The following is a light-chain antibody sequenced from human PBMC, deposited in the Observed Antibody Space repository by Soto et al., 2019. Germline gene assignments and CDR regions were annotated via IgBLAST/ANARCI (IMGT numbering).Light chain of an antibody. CDR2: DAS. J-gene: IGKJ3*01. Sequence: EIVLTQSPATLSLSPGERATLSCRASQSISSYLAWYQRKPGQAPRLLIYDASNRATGIPARFSGSGSGTDFTLTISSLEPEDFAVYFCQQRSNWPPFTFGPGTTVDI. V-gene: IGKV3-11*01. CDR1: QSISSY. CDR3: QQRSNWPPFT.